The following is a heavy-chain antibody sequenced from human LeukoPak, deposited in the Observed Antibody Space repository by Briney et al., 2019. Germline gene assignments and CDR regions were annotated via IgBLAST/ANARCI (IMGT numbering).Heavy chain of an antibody. CDR3: AKGLRTGVGPYMGYHYYMDV. CDR1: GFTVSSNY. V-gene: IGHV3-53*01. Sequence: GGSLRLSCAASGFTVSSNYMSWVRQAPGKGLEWVSVIYSGGSTYYADSVEGRFTISRDNSYNTVSLQMNSLRDEDTGVYYCAKGLRTGVGPYMGYHYYMDVWGKGATVTVSS. CDR2: IYSGGST. J-gene: IGHJ6*03. D-gene: IGHD3-16*01.